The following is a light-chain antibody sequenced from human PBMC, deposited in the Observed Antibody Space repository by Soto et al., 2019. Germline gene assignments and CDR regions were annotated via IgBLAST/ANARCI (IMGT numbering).Light chain of an antibody. CDR1: QDTKKY. CDR3: QQYDNIPLP. V-gene: IGKV1-33*01. Sequence: DIQMTQSPSSLSASVGDRVIITCQARQDTKKYLNWYQQKPGKAPKLLIYETSNLETGVPSRFSGSGSGTDFTFTISTLQSEDLATYYCQQYDNIPLPFGPGTKVDIK. J-gene: IGKJ3*01. CDR2: ETS.